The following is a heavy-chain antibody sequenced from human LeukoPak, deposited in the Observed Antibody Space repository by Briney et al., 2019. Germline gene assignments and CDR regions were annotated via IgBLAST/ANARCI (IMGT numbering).Heavy chain of an antibody. Sequence: PSETLSLTCTVSGGSISSGSYYWRWIRQPAGKGLEWIGRIYTSGSTNYNPSLKSRVTISVDTSKNQFSLKLSSVTAADTAVYYCARGRRILLWFGELPRHRGNWFDPWGQGTLVTVSS. J-gene: IGHJ5*02. CDR1: GGSISSGSYY. V-gene: IGHV4-61*02. CDR3: ARGRRILLWFGELPRHRGNWFDP. CDR2: IYTSGST. D-gene: IGHD3-10*01.